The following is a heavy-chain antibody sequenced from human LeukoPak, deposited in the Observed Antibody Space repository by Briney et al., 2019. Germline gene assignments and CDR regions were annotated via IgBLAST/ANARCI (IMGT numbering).Heavy chain of an antibody. CDR2: INHSGST. D-gene: IGHD6-6*01. CDR1: GGSFSGYY. CDR3: AGGRGSSSTPRS. Sequence: SETLSLTCAVYGGSFSGYYWSWIRQPPGKGLEWIGEINHSGSTNYNPSLKSRVTISVDTSKNQFSLKLSSVTAADTAVYYCAGGRGSSSTPRSWGQGTLVTVSS. V-gene: IGHV4-34*01. J-gene: IGHJ5*02.